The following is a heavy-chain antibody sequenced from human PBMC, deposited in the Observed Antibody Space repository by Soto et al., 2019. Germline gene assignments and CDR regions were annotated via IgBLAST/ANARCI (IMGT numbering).Heavy chain of an antibody. CDR1: GFTFSSYA. CDR3: AKAWFGEFVAKIYYFDY. V-gene: IGHV3-23*01. D-gene: IGHD3-10*01. Sequence: GGSLRLSCAASGFTFSSYAMSWVRQAPGKGLEWVSAISGSGGSTYYADSVKGRFTISRDNSKNTLYLQMNSLRAEDTAVYYCAKAWFGEFVAKIYYFDYWGQGTLVTVSS. CDR2: ISGSGGST. J-gene: IGHJ4*02.